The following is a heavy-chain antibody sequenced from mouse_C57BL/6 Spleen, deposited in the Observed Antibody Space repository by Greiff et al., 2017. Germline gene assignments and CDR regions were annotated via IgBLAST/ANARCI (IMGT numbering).Heavy chain of an antibody. CDR3: ARGETGTTLFDY. D-gene: IGHD4-1*01. CDR1: GFTFSSYG. V-gene: IGHV5-6*01. CDR2: ISSGGSYT. Sequence: EVKLVESGGDLVKPGGSLKLSCAASGFTFSSYGMSWVRQTPDKRLEWVATISSGGSYTYYPDSVKGRFTISRDNAKNTLYLQMSSLKSEDTAMYYCARGETGTTLFDYWGQGTTLTVSS. J-gene: IGHJ2*01.